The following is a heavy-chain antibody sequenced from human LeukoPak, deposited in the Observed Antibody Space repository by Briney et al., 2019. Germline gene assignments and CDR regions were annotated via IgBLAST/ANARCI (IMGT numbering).Heavy chain of an antibody. V-gene: IGHV3-30*04. D-gene: IGHD4-17*01. CDR3: ARDWVTTWHYGMDV. J-gene: IGHJ6*02. CDR2: ISNDGRNK. CDR1: GFTFSSYA. Sequence: PGRSLRLYCAASGFTFSSYAMHWVRQVPGKGLEWVAVISNDGRNKYYADSVKGRFTISRDNSKNTLHLQMNSLRAEDTAVFHCARDWVTTWHYGMDVWGQGTTVTVSS.